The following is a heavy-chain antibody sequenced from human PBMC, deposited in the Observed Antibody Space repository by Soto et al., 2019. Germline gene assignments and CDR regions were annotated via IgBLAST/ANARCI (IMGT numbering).Heavy chain of an antibody. D-gene: IGHD3-16*01. V-gene: IGHV4-34*01. Sequence: SETLSLTCAVYGGSFSGYYWSWIRQPPGKGLEWIGEINHSGSTNYNPSLKSRVTISVDTSKNQFSLKLSSVTAADTAVYYCARKNYDYIWGSPSSDAFDIWGQGTMVTVSS. CDR1: GGSFSGYY. CDR3: ARKNYDYIWGSPSSDAFDI. J-gene: IGHJ3*02. CDR2: INHSGST.